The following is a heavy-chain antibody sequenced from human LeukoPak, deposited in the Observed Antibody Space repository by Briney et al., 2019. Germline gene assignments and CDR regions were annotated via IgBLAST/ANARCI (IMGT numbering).Heavy chain of an antibody. CDR3: ARGGYPTTWGDFQH. J-gene: IGHJ1*01. CDR2: INPNSGGT. D-gene: IGHD7-27*01. V-gene: IGHV1-2*06. CDR1: GYTFTSYD. Sequence: ASVKVSCKASGYTFTSYDFNWVRQAPGQGLEWMGRINPNSGGTNYAQKFQGRVTVTRDTPSTTVYMELNSLRSDDTAVYYCARGGYPTTWGDFQHWGQGTVVAVSS.